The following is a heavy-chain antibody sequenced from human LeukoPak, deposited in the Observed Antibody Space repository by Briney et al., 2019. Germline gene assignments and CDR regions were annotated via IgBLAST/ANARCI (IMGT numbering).Heavy chain of an antibody. Sequence: ASVKDSCKTSGYTFTSNYVHWVRQAPGQGLEWMGIINPSGGATTYAQKLQGRVTMTRDTSTSTVYMELSGLRSDDTAVYYCAREGPTLFGVIYALEFWGQGTLVTVSS. CDR3: AREGPTLFGVIYALEF. V-gene: IGHV1-46*04. CDR2: INPSGGAT. CDR1: GYTFTSNY. D-gene: IGHD3-3*01. J-gene: IGHJ4*02.